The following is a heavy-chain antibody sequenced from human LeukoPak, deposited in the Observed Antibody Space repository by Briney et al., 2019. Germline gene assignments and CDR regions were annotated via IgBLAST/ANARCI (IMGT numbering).Heavy chain of an antibody. CDR1: GYTFTSYY. D-gene: IGHD3-10*01. CDR2: IIPILGIA. V-gene: IGHV1-69*02. Sequence: SVKVSCKASGYTFTSYYMHWVRQAPGQGLEWMGRIIPILGIANYAQKFQGRVTITADKSTSTAYMELSSLRSEDTAVYYCARSSNYGSSHYFDYWGQGTLVTVSS. CDR3: ARSSNYGSSHYFDY. J-gene: IGHJ4*02.